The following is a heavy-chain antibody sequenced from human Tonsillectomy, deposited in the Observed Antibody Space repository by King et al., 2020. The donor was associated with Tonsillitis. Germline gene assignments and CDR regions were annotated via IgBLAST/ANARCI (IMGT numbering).Heavy chain of an antibody. CDR2: INHSGIT. Sequence: VQLQESGPGLVKPSETLSLTCGVSGYFISSGYYWGWIRQPPGKGLEWIGSINHSGITYYNPSLKSRVTISVDTSKNQFSLKLSSVTAADTAVYYCARVVDTSMVIASGDFWGQGTLVTVSS. V-gene: IGHV4-38-2*01. CDR1: GYFISSGYY. CDR3: ARVVDTSMVIASGDF. J-gene: IGHJ4*02. D-gene: IGHD5-18*01.